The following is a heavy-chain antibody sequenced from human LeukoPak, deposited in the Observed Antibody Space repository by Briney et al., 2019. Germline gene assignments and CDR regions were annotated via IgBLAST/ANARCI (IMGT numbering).Heavy chain of an antibody. J-gene: IGHJ6*02. D-gene: IGHD3-3*01. Sequence: GASGRVSCKASGYTYTNYPMNWVRQAAGQWLEWMGRINTNTGNPTYAQGFTGRFVFSLDTSVSTAYLQISSLKAEDTAVYYCARGTAPGYFFGVVYDYYYGMDVWGQGTTVTVSS. CDR2: INTNTGNP. CDR1: GYTYTNYP. CDR3: ARGTAPGYFFGVVYDYYYGMDV. V-gene: IGHV7-4-1*02.